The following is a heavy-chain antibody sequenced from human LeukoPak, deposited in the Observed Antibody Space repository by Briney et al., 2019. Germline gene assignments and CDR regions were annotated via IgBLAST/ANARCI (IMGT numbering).Heavy chain of an antibody. D-gene: IGHD2-15*01. CDR3: ARGRYCSGGSCYRGRGYFDY. Sequence: PSQTLSLTCTVSGGSISSYYWSWIRQPPGKGLEWIGEINHSGSTNYNPSLKSRVTISVDTSKNQFSLKLSSVTAADTAVYYCARGRYCSGGSCYRGRGYFDYWGQGTLVTVSS. CDR1: GGSISSYY. J-gene: IGHJ4*02. V-gene: IGHV4-34*01. CDR2: INHSGST.